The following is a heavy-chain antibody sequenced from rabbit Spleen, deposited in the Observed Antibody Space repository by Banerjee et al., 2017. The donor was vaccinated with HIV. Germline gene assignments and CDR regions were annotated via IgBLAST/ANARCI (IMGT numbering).Heavy chain of an antibody. CDR1: GFSFGDRDV. Sequence: QEQLEESGGGLVKPEGSLTLTCTASGFSFGDRDVRCWVRQAPGKGLEWIACINVATGKPDYATWAKVRFTIPRTSSTTLSLQMTRLTASDTATYFCARDTASSFSSYGMDLWGQGTLVTVS. CDR3: ARDTASSFSSYGMDL. V-gene: IGHV1S45*01. J-gene: IGHJ6*01. CDR2: INVATGKP. D-gene: IGHD8-1*01.